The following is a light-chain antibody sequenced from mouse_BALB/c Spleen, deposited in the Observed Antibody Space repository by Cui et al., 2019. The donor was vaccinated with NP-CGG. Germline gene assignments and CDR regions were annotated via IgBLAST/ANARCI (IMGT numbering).Light chain of an antibody. CDR3: ALWYSNHWV. Sequence: QAVVTQESAITTSPGETVTLTCRSSTGTVTAYNYANWVREKPDHLFTGLIGGTNNRTPGVPARFSGSLIGDKAALTITGAQTEDEAIYFCALWYSNHWVFGGGTKLTVL. V-gene: IGLV1*01. CDR2: GTN. J-gene: IGLJ1*01. CDR1: TGTVTAYNY.